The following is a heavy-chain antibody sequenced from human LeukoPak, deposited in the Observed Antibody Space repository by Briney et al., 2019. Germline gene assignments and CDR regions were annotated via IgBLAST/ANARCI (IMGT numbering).Heavy chain of an antibody. V-gene: IGHV3-48*03. Sequence: GGSPRLSCAASGFTFSSYEMNWVRQAPGKELEWVSYISSSGSTIYYADSVKGRFTISRDNAKNSLYLQMNSLRAEDTAVYYCARGHGRNDYWGQGTLVTVSS. CDR2: ISSSGSTI. D-gene: IGHD2-8*01. CDR3: ARGHGRNDY. CDR1: GFTFSSYE. J-gene: IGHJ4*02.